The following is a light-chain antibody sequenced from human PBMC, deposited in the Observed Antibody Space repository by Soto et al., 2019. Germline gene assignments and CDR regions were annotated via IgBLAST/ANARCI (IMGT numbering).Light chain of an antibody. CDR1: QSISNH. CDR3: QQRSDWPIT. CDR2: AAS. V-gene: IGKV3-11*01. J-gene: IGKJ5*01. Sequence: EIVLTQSPATLSLSPGERATLSCRASQSISNHLAWYQQKPGQAPRLLIYAASNRATAIPARFSGSGSGTDFTLTISSLEPEDFAVYYCQQRSDWPITFGQGTRLEMK.